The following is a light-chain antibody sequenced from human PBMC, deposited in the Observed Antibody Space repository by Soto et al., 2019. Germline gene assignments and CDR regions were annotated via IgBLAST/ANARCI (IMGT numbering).Light chain of an antibody. J-gene: IGKJ4*01. CDR2: GAS. Sequence: EIVMTQSPATLAVSPGERATLSCRASQSVSTSLAWYQQKPGQAPRLLVYGASARATGIPGRFSGSGSGTEFTLTISSLQSEDFAVYYCQQYNNWPPNLTFGGGTKVEIK. V-gene: IGKV3-15*01. CDR3: QQYNNWPPNLT. CDR1: QSVSTS.